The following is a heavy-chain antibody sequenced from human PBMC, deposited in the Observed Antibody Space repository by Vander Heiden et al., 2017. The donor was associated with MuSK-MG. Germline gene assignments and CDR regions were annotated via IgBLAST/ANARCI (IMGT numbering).Heavy chain of an antibody. Sequence: QVQLVESGGGLVTPGGSLRLSRAASGFTFSDYYMSWIRQAPGKGLEWVSHISRSSSYTNYADSVKGRFTISRDNAKNSLYLQMNSLRVEDTAVYYCARGQYGMDVWGQGTTVTVSS. CDR2: ISRSSSYT. CDR1: GFTFSDYY. V-gene: IGHV3-11*06. J-gene: IGHJ6*02. CDR3: ARGQYGMDV.